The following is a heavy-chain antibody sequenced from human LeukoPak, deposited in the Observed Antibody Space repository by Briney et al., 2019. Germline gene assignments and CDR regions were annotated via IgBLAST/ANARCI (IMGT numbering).Heavy chain of an antibody. V-gene: IGHV3-30*04. Sequence: GGSLRLSCAASGFSFSSNAMHWVRQAPGKGLEWVAVISYDGTNKDYADSVKGRFTISRDNSKNTLYLQMNSLRAEDTAVYYCAKAVAGRMGYYYYYYGMDVWGQGTTVTVSS. CDR2: ISYDGTNK. D-gene: IGHD6-19*01. CDR1: GFSFSSNA. J-gene: IGHJ6*02. CDR3: AKAVAGRMGYYYYYYGMDV.